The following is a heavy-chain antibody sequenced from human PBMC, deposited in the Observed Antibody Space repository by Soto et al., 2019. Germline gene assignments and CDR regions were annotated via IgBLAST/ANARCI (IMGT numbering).Heavy chain of an antibody. J-gene: IGHJ4*02. CDR3: ARDLAGRLGDHDDC. CDR1: GFTFNSFG. D-gene: IGHD2-21*01. Sequence: QVQLVESGGGVVQPGRSLRLSCAASGFTFNSFGMHWVRQAPGKGLEWVAGIWYDGSNKYYAYSVKGRFTISRDNSKNALYLQMNSLRAEDTAVYYCARDLAGRLGDHDDCWGQGTLVTVSS. V-gene: IGHV3-33*01. CDR2: IWYDGSNK.